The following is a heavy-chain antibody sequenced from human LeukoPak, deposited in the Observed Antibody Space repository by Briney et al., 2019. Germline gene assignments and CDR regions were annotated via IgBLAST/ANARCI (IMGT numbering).Heavy chain of an antibody. CDR2: INHSGST. CDR1: GGSFSGYY. D-gene: IGHD6-13*01. J-gene: IGHJ6*03. CDR3: ARGLKYSSSWNLSLYYYYMDV. Sequence: RTSETLSLTCAVYGGSFSGYYWSWIRQPPGKGLEWIGEINHSGSTNYNPSLKSRVTISVDTSKNQFSLKLSSVTAADTAVYYCARGLKYSSSWNLSLYYYYMDVWGKGTTVTVSS. V-gene: IGHV4-34*01.